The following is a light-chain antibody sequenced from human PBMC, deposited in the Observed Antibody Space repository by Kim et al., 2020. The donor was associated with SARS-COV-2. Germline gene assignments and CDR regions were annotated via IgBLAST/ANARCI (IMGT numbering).Light chain of an antibody. V-gene: IGLV3-1*01. CDR2: GHN. CDR3: QAWDTNTVV. CDR1: NLGVKF. J-gene: IGLJ2*01. Sequence: SMTQGQAGRITCSGDNLGVKFPYWYQKKPDQSPVLVIYGHNKRPSGTPERISGSNSGNTATLTISGTQAMGEADYYCQAWDTNTVVFAGGTQLTV.